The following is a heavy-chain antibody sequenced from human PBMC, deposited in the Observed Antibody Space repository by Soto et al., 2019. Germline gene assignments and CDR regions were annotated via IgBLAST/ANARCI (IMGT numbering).Heavy chain of an antibody. J-gene: IGHJ3*02. V-gene: IGHV5-51*01. CDR2: IYPGDSDT. Sequence: GESLKISCKGSGYSFTSYWIGWVRQMPGKGLEWMGIIYPGDSDTRYSPSFQGQVTISADKSISTAYLQWSSLKASDTAMYYCARPRFYDSSGLDPDPYVFDIWGQGTMVTVSS. D-gene: IGHD3-22*01. CDR3: ARPRFYDSSGLDPDPYVFDI. CDR1: GYSFTSYW.